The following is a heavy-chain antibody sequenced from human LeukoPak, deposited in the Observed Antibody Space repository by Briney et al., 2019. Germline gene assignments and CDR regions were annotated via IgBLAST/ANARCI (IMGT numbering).Heavy chain of an antibody. J-gene: IGHJ4*02. Sequence: GGSLRLSCATSGFTFGSYAMTWVRQAPGKGLEWVSYISGRGGSTTYADSVKGRFTISRDTSLNTLYLQLNSLRAEDTAVYFCAKRGVVIRGILVIGYHQEAYHYDFWGQGVLVTVSS. CDR1: GFTFGSYA. D-gene: IGHD3-10*01. CDR3: AKRGVVIRGILVIGYHQEAYHYDF. V-gene: IGHV3-23*01. CDR2: ISGRGGST.